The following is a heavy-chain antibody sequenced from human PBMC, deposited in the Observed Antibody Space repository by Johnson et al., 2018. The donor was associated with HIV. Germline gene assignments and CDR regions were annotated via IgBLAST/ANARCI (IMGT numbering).Heavy chain of an antibody. Sequence: VQLVESGGGVVQPGRSLRLSCAASGFTFSNYAMHWVRQAPGKGLEWVAVISYDGSNKYYADSVKGRFTISRDNSKNTLYLQMNSLRAEDTAVYYCARGIAVSNWVDIWGQGTMVTVSS. CDR2: ISYDGSNK. J-gene: IGHJ3*02. CDR1: GFTFSNYA. CDR3: ARGIAVSNWVDI. V-gene: IGHV3-30*04. D-gene: IGHD6-19*01.